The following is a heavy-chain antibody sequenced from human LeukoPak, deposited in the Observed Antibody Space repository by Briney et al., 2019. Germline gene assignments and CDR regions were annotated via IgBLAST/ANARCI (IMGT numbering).Heavy chain of an antibody. CDR3: ARISSSNWYNERGAFDV. Sequence: PSETLSLTCTVSGGSISSYYWNWIRQPPGKGLEWIGYIYYSGSTNYNPSLKSRVTISLDTSKNQFSLKLRSVTAADTAVYYCARISSSNWYNERGAFDVWGQGTMVTVSS. D-gene: IGHD6-13*01. J-gene: IGHJ3*01. CDR2: IYYSGST. CDR1: GGSISSYY. V-gene: IGHV4-59*01.